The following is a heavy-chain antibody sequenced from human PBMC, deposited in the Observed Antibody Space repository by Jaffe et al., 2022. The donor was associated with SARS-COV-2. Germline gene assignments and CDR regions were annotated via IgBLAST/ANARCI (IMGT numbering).Heavy chain of an antibody. CDR1: GFSFSNYG. Sequence: QVQLVESGGGVVQPGRSLRLSCAASGFSFSNYGMQWVRQAPGKGLEWVAFVSQDETIKHYGDSVEGRFTISRDSPKNTVYLQMNSLRTEDTAVYYCANQCGGGCAADYWGQGSLVTVSS. D-gene: IGHD2-21*02. J-gene: IGHJ4*02. V-gene: IGHV3-30*18. CDR2: VSQDETIK. CDR3: ANQCGGGCAADY.